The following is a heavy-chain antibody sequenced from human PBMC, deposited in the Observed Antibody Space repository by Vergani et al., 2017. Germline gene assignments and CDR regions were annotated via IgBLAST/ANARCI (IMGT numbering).Heavy chain of an antibody. Sequence: EVQLLESGGGLVQPGGSLRLSCAAPGFTFSSYAMSWVRQAPGKGLEWVSAISGSGGSTYYADSVKGRFTISRDNSKNTLYLQMNSLRAEDTAVYYCAKLTVVVPAANRAFDIWGQGTMVTVSS. CDR3: AKLTVVVPAANRAFDI. V-gene: IGHV3-23*01. CDR1: GFTFSSYA. D-gene: IGHD2-2*01. J-gene: IGHJ3*02. CDR2: ISGSGGST.